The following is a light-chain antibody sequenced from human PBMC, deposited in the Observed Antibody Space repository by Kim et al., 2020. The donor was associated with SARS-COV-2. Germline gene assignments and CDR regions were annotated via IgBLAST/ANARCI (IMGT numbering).Light chain of an antibody. J-gene: IGLJ1*01. Sequence: ELTQSPSASGTPGQRVTISCSGSSSNIGSNTVNWYQQLPGTAPKLLIYSNNQRPSGVPDRFSGSKSGTSASLAISGLQSEDEAEYFCAAWDNSLNGRYVFGSGTKVTVL. CDR2: SNN. V-gene: IGLV1-44*01. CDR3: AAWDNSLNGRYV. CDR1: SSNIGSNT.